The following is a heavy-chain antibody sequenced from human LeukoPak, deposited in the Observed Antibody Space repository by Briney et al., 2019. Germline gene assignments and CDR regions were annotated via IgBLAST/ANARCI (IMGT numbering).Heavy chain of an antibody. CDR1: GFSVSNKY. V-gene: IGHV3-53*01. CDR2: IYTGGDT. CDR3: AGGQKFTSGGFDD. Sequence: PGESLRLSCAASGFSVSNKYMSWVRQAPGKGLEWVSVIYTGGDTYYADSVRGRFTIFRDTSKNTVNLQMNSLRAEDTALYYCAGGQKFTSGGFDDWGQGTLVTVSS. D-gene: IGHD6-19*01. J-gene: IGHJ4*02.